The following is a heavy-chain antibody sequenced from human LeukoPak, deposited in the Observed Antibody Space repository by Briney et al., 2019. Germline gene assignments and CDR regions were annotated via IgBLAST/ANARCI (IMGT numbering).Heavy chain of an antibody. CDR3: TTDMGYCSSTSCYNWFDP. D-gene: IGHD2-2*01. CDR1: GFTFSNAW. Sequence: GGSLRLSGAASGFTFSNAWMSWVRQAPGKGLEWVGRFKSKTDGGTTDYAAPVKGRFTISRDDSKNTMYLQMNSLKTEGTAVYYCTTDMGYCSSTSCYNWFDPWGQGTLVTVSS. J-gene: IGHJ5*02. V-gene: IGHV3-15*01. CDR2: FKSKTDGGTT.